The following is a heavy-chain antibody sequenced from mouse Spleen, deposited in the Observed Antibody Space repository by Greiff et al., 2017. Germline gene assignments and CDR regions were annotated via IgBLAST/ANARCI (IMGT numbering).Heavy chain of an antibody. J-gene: IGHJ3*01. CDR2: ISSGSSTI. CDR1: GFTFSSFG. Sequence: EVQLQESGGGLVQPGGSRKLSCAASGFTFSSFGMHWVRQAPEKGLEWVAYISSGSSTIYYADTVKGRFTISRDNPKNTLFLQMTSLRSEDTAMYYCAREGDYGYAWFAYWGQGTLVTVSA. CDR3: AREGDYGYAWFAY. V-gene: IGHV5-17*02. D-gene: IGHD2-2*01.